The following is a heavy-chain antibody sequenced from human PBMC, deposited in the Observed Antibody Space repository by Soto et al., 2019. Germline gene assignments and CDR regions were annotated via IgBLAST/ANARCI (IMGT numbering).Heavy chain of an antibody. CDR1: GASTSYGGFS. CDR3: ARGGGYASFDY. Sequence: QLQLQESGSGLVKTSETLSLTCTVSGASTSYGGFSWSWIRQSPGKGLEMMGYISHLESTYFHPSFKSRLTMSIDRTRNQFSLKLSSVTAADMSVSYCARGGGYASFDYWGQGVLVTVAS. CDR2: ISHLEST. D-gene: IGHD2-15*01. J-gene: IGHJ4*02. V-gene: IGHV4-30-2*06.